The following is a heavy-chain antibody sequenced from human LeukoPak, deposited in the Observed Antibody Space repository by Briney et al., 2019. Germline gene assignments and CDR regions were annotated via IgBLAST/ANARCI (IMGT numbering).Heavy chain of an antibody. CDR1: GYTFSSYA. CDR3: ARPIRYSSGGFDL. J-gene: IGHJ2*01. V-gene: IGHV1-3*01. CDR2: INAGNGNT. D-gene: IGHD2-15*01. Sequence: GASVKVSCKASGYTFSSYAMHWVRQAPGQRLEWMGWINAGNGNTKNSQNFQDRVTFTRDTSASIAYMELSSLRSEDTAVYYCARPIRYSSGGFDLWGRGTLVTVSS.